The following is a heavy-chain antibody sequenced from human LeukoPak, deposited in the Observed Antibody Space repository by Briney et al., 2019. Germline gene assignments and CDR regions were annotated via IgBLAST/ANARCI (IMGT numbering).Heavy chain of an antibody. Sequence: ASVKVSCKASGYTFTGYYMHWVRQAPGQGLEWMGWINPNIGGTNYAQKFQGWVTMTRDTSISTAYMELSRLRSDDTAVYYCARDREGYYYGSGTPTYYYGMDVWGQGTTVTVSS. CDR2: INPNIGGT. J-gene: IGHJ6*02. CDR1: GYTFTGYY. CDR3: ARDREGYYYGSGTPTYYYGMDV. D-gene: IGHD3-10*01. V-gene: IGHV1-2*04.